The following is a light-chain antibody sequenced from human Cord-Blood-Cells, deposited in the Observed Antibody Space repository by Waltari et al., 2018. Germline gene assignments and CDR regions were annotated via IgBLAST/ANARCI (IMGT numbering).Light chain of an antibody. CDR2: DVS. Sequence: QSALTQPASVSGSPGQSITISCTGTSIDVGGYNYVSWYQQHPGKAPKLMIYDVSKRPSGVSNRFSGSKSGNTASLTISGLQAEDEADYYCSSYTSSSTFVFGGGTKLTVL. CDR1: SIDVGGYNY. CDR3: SSYTSSSTFV. J-gene: IGLJ2*01. V-gene: IGLV2-14*01.